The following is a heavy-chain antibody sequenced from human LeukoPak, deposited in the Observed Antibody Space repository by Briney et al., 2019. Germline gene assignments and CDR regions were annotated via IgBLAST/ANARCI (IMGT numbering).Heavy chain of an antibody. CDR3: ANAPPSLGQQLVPWDS. CDR2: ISYDESNK. D-gene: IGHD6-13*01. J-gene: IGHJ4*02. CDR1: GFTFSNYG. V-gene: IGHV3-30*18. Sequence: GGSLRLSCAASGFTFSNYGMRWVRQAPGKGLEWVAVISYDESNKYYADSVKGRFTISRDNSKNTLYLQMNSLRAEDTAVYYCANAPPSLGQQLVPWDSWGQGTLVTVSS.